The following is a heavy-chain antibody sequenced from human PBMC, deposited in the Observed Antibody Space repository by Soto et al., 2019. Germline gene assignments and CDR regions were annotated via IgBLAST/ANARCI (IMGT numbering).Heavy chain of an antibody. Sequence: ESGPTLVNPTQTLTLTCTFSGFSLSTSGMCVSWIRQPPGKALEWLALIDWDDDKYYSTSLKTRLTISKDTSKNQVVLTMTNMDPVDTATDYCARINGDILTGYPVTFDYWGQGTLVTVSS. V-gene: IGHV2-70*01. CDR1: GFSLSTSGMC. CDR2: IDWDDDK. D-gene: IGHD3-9*01. CDR3: ARINGDILTGYPVTFDY. J-gene: IGHJ4*02.